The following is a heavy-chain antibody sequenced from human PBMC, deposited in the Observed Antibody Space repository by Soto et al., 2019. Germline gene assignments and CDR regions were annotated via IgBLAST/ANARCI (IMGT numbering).Heavy chain of an antibody. D-gene: IGHD3-3*02. V-gene: IGHV4-39*01. CDR1: GGSISSSSYY. CDR2: IYYSGST. CDR3: AAFLTYYGMDV. J-gene: IGHJ6*02. Sequence: NPSETLSLTCTVSGGSISSSSYYWGWIRQPPGKGLEWIGSIYYSGSTYYNPSLKSRVTISVDTSKNQFSLKLSSVTAADTAVYYCAAFLTYYGMDVWGQGTTVTVSS.